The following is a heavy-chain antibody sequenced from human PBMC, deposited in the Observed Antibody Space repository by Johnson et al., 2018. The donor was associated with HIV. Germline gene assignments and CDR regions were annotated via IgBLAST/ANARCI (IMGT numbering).Heavy chain of an antibody. CDR1: GFTFDDYA. CDR2: ISWNSGSI. CDR3: ARDNVFIGAPNERAFDI. Sequence: VQLVESGGGLVQPGGSLRLSCAASGFTFDDYAMHWVRQAPGKGLEWVSGISWNSGSIGYVDSVQGRFTISRDNAKNSLYLQMNSLRGEDTAVYYCARDNVFIGAPNERAFDIWGQGTMVTVSS. V-gene: IGHV3-9*01. D-gene: IGHD1-26*01. J-gene: IGHJ3*02.